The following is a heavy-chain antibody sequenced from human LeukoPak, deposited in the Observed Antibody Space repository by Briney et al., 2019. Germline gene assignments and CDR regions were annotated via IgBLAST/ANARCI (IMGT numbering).Heavy chain of an antibody. CDR3: AREGITAAADY. Sequence: GGSLRLSCAASGFSFSNFWMSWVRQAPGKGPEWVASIKQDGGDKNYVDSVEGRFTISRDNSKNSVYLQLNSLRAEDTAVYYCAREGITAAADYWGQGTLVTVSS. V-gene: IGHV3-7*01. D-gene: IGHD6-13*01. CDR2: IKQDGGDK. J-gene: IGHJ4*02. CDR1: GFSFSNFW.